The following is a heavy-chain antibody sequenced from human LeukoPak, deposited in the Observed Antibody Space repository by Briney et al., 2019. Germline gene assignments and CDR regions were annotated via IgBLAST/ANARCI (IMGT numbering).Heavy chain of an antibody. Sequence: SETLSLTCTVSGGSISGYHWSWIRQPPGKGLEWLGYIYYSGSSNYNPSLKSRVTMSADTSKNQFSLKLSSVTAADTAVYYCARVPRSYYYYYMDVWGKGTSVTVSS. CDR2: IYYSGSS. CDR3: ARVPRSYYYYYMDV. J-gene: IGHJ6*03. V-gene: IGHV4-59*01. CDR1: GGSISGYH.